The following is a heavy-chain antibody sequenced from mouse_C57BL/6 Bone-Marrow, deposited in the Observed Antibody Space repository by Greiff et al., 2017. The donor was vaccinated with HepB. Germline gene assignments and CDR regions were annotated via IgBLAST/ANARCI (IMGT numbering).Heavy chain of an antibody. CDR3: ARHLLLFMDY. CDR1: GFTFSDYY. V-gene: IGHV5-12*01. CDR2: ISNGGGST. Sequence: EVQLVESGGGLVQPGGSLKLSCAASGFTFSDYYMYWVRQTPEKRLEWVAYISNGGGSTYYPDTVKGRFTISRDNAKNTLYLQMSRLKSEDTAMYYCARHLLLFMDYWGQGTSVTVSS. J-gene: IGHJ4*01.